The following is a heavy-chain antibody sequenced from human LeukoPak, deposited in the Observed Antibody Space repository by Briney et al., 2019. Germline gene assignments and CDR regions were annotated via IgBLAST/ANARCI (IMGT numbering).Heavy chain of an antibody. CDR3: ARDRGGRTGDGPDF. J-gene: IGHJ4*02. CDR1: GGSISSGDYY. D-gene: IGHD4-17*01. Sequence: SETLSLTCTVSGGSISSGDYYWSWIRQHPGKGLEWIGYIYYSGSTYYNPSLKSRVTISVDTSKNQFSLILSSVTAADTAVYYCARDRGGRTGDGPDFWGQGTLVTVSS. CDR2: IYYSGST. V-gene: IGHV4-31*03.